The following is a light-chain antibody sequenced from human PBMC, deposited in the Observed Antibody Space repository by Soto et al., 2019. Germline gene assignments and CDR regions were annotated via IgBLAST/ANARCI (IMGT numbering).Light chain of an antibody. Sequence: EIVMTQSPATLSVSPGERATLSCRASQSVSSNLAWYQQKPGQAPRLLIYGASTRATGIPARFSGSGSGTEFTLTISILQSEDFAFYYCQQYNNWPPRTFGQGTKVQIK. CDR1: QSVSSN. CDR3: QQYNNWPPRT. V-gene: IGKV3-15*01. CDR2: GAS. J-gene: IGKJ1*01.